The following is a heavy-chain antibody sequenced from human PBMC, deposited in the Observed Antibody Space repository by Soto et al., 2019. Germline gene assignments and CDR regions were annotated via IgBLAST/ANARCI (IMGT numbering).Heavy chain of an antibody. D-gene: IGHD3-9*01. CDR3: ARATYDILTGYVNWFDP. Sequence: GASVEVSCKASGYTFTSYGISWVRQAPGQGLEWMGWISAYNGNTNYAQKLQGRVTMTTDTSTSTAYMELRSLRSDDTAVYYCARATYDILTGYVNWFDPWGQGTLVTVSS. J-gene: IGHJ5*02. CDR2: ISAYNGNT. V-gene: IGHV1-18*01. CDR1: GYTFTSYG.